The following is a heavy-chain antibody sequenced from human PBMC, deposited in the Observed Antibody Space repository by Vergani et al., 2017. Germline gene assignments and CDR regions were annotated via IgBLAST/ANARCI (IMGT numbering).Heavy chain of an antibody. D-gene: IGHD3-22*01. Sequence: QVQLVQSGAEVKKPGSSVKVSCKASGGTFSSYAISWERQAPGQGLEWMGRIIPIFGTANYAQKFQGRVTITADESTSTAYMELSSLRSEDTAVYYCARGTXQGTYYYDSSGYVYWGQGTLVTVSS. V-gene: IGHV1-69*13. CDR1: GGTFSSYA. CDR2: IIPIFGTA. CDR3: ARGTXQGTYYYDSSGYVY. J-gene: IGHJ4*02.